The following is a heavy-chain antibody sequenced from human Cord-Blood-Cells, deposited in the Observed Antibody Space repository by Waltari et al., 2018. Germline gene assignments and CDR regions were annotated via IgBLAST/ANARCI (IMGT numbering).Heavy chain of an antibody. D-gene: IGHD3-3*01. J-gene: IGHJ4*02. CDR2: IYSGGST. CDR1: GFTVSSNY. V-gene: IGHV3-66*01. Sequence: EVQLVESGGGLVQPGGSLRLSCAASGFTVSSNYMSWLRQAPGKGLEWVSVIYSGGSTYYADSVKGRFTISRDNSKNTLYLQMNSLRAEDTAVYYCARDRGYYDFWSGYDYWGQGTLVTVSS. CDR3: ARDRGYYDFWSGYDY.